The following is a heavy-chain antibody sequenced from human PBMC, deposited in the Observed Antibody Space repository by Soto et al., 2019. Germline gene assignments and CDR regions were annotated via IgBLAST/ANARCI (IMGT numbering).Heavy chain of an antibody. V-gene: IGHV3-74*01. J-gene: IGHJ3*01. Sequence: EVQLVESGGGLVQPGGSLRLSCADSGFSFSRYWMHWVRQGPGKGLVWVARINTEGSSTNYADSVEGRFTISRDNAKNTLYLQMNSLRAEDTAVYYCARSPGGYYIDWGQGTMVTVSS. CDR3: ARSPGGYYID. CDR1: GFSFSRYW. D-gene: IGHD2-15*01. CDR2: INTEGSST.